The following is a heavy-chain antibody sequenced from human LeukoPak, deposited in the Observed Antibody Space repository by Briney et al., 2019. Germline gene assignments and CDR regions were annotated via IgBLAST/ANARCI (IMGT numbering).Heavy chain of an antibody. J-gene: IGHJ4*02. Sequence: ASVKVSCKASGYAFIDYYVHWVRQAPGQGLEWMGWINPNSGDTNCAQKFQGRVTMTRDTSISTAYMELSRLRSDDTAVYYCARDKSGNSGWYSYFDYWGQGTLVTVSS. V-gene: IGHV1-2*02. CDR1: GYAFIDYY. CDR3: ARDKSGNSGWYSYFDY. CDR2: INPNSGDT. D-gene: IGHD6-19*01.